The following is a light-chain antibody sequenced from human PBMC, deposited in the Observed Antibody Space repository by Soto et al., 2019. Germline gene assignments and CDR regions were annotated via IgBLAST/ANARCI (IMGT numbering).Light chain of an antibody. V-gene: IGKV1-5*01. CDR3: QQYENASGT. J-gene: IGKJ1*01. CDR2: DAS. CDR1: QSVSGW. Sequence: DIQMTQSPSTLSPSVGDTVTVTFRASQSVSGWLAWYQQKPGEAPKLLIYDASALTRGVPSRFSGSGSGTKFTLTIASLQPDDFATYYCQQYENASGTFGQGTKV.